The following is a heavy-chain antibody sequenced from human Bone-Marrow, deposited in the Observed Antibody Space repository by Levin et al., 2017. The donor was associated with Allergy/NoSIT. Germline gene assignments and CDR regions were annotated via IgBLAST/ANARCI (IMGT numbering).Heavy chain of an antibody. CDR1: GFTFSGYW. J-gene: IGHJ4*02. V-gene: IGHV3-7*02. CDR2: INRDGGDG. CDR3: ARNGAWSFEF. D-gene: IGHD2-8*01. Sequence: SCASSGFTFSGYWMAWVRQAPGKGLEWVANINRDGGDGYYVDSVKGRFTISRDNAGNSLDLQMNSLRVEDTAVYYCARNGAWSFEFWGQGTLVTVSS.